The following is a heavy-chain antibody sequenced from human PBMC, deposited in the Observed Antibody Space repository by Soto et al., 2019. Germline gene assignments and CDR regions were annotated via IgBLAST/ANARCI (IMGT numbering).Heavy chain of an antibody. CDR3: SGCSGGTCYQNYGMDV. CDR2: ISPSTSHI. CDR1: GFTFSSCT. D-gene: IGHD2-15*01. Sequence: EVHLVESGGGLVKPGGSLRLSCAVSGFTFSSCTMNWVRQAPGKGLEWVSSISPSTSHIYYADSVKGRFTISRDNAKNSLFLPMNIRRAEDTAEYYCSGCSGGTCYQNYGMDVWGQGTRVTVSS. V-gene: IGHV3-21*01. J-gene: IGHJ6*02.